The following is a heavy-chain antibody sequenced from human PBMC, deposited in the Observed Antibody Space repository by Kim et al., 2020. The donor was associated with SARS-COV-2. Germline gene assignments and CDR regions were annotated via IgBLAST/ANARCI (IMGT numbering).Heavy chain of an antibody. J-gene: IGHJ4*02. CDR3: TTDSGYDLAELDY. CDR2: IKSKTDGGTT. D-gene: IGHD5-12*01. CDR1: GFTFSNAW. V-gene: IGHV3-15*01. Sequence: GGSLRLSCAASGFTFSNAWMSWVRQAPGKGLEWVGRIKSKTDGGTTDYAAPVKGRFTISRDDSKNTLYLQMNSLKTEDTAVYYCTTDSGYDLAELDYWGQGTLVTVSS.